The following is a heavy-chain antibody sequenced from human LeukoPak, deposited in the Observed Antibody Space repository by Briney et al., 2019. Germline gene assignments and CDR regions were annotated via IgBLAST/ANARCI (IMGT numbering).Heavy chain of an antibody. CDR2: ISTYNGNT. CDR1: GYIFTNYG. J-gene: IGHJ4*02. D-gene: IGHD6-19*01. Sequence: ASVKVSCKASGYIFTNYGITWVRQAPGQGLEWMGWISTYNGNTNYVHNLQGRVTMTRDTSTRTAYMELRSLRSDDTAVYYCARVSSRAGPDFFDYWGQGTLVTVSS. CDR3: ARVSSRAGPDFFDY. V-gene: IGHV1-18*01.